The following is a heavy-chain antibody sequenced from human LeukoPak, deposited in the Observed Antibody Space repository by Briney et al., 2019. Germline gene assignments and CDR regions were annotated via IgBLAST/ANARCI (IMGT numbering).Heavy chain of an antibody. V-gene: IGHV4-59*01. D-gene: IGHD3-22*01. Sequence: SETLSLTCAVYGGSFSGYYWSWIRQPPGKGLEWIGYIYYSGSTNYNPSLKSRVTISVDTSKNQFSLKLSSVTAADTAVYYCARETYYYDSSGYAFDIWGQGTMVTVSS. J-gene: IGHJ3*02. CDR2: IYYSGST. CDR1: GGSFSGYY. CDR3: ARETYYYDSSGYAFDI.